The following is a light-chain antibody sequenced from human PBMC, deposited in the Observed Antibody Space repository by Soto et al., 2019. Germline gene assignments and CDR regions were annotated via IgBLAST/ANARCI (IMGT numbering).Light chain of an antibody. J-gene: IGLJ3*02. CDR3: SSYTSQSTVV. Sequence: QSALTQPASVSGSPGQSIAISCTGTSSDVGGYNYVSWYQQPPGKAPKLIIYDVSDWPSGVSNRFSGSKSGNTASLTISGLQADDEADYYCSSYTSQSTVVFGGGTQLTVL. CDR1: SSDVGGYNY. V-gene: IGLV2-14*01. CDR2: DVS.